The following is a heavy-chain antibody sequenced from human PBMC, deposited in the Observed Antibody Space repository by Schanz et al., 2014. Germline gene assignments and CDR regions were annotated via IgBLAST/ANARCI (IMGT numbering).Heavy chain of an antibody. J-gene: IGHJ4*02. CDR1: GFSFSDYS. CDR3: AREVGGSFGQHY. CDR2: IKISGDV. Sequence: EVQLVESGGGLVQSGGSLRLSCAASGFSFSDYSMNWVRQAPGKGLEWISYIKISGDVFYTDSVKGRFTISRDNAKNLMYLHLNSLRAEDTAVYYCAREVGGSFGQHYWGQGALVTVSS. D-gene: IGHD1-26*01. V-gene: IGHV3-48*01.